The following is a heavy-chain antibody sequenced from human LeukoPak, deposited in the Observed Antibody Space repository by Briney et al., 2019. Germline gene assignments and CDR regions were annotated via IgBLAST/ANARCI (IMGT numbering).Heavy chain of an antibody. V-gene: IGHV5-51*01. Sequence: GESLKISCMGSGYSFTNYWIGWVRQVPGSGLEWMGAISPSDSDTRYSPSFQGQVTISADKSIDTAYLQWSSLKASDTAMYYCARQRDSGFDFDSWGQGTLVTVSS. CDR1: GYSFTNYW. J-gene: IGHJ4*02. D-gene: IGHD5-12*01. CDR3: ARQRDSGFDFDS. CDR2: ISPSDSDT.